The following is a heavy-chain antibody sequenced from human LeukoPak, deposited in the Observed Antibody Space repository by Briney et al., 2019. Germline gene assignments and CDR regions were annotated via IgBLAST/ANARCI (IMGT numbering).Heavy chain of an antibody. CDR3: ARVPRVGDYVDY. D-gene: IGHD2-15*01. Sequence: GGSLRLSCAASGFTFSSYAMSWVRQAPGKGLEWVSAITGSGDSTNYADSVKGRFTISRDNSKNTVYLQMNSLRAEDTAVYYCARVPRVGDYVDYWGQGTLVTVSS. V-gene: IGHV3-23*01. CDR1: GFTFSSYA. J-gene: IGHJ4*02. CDR2: ITGSGDST.